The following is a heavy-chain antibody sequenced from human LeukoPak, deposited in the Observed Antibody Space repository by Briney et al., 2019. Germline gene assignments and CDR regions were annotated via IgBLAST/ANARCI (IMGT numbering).Heavy chain of an antibody. CDR2: ISPSGGDT. Sequence: ASVNVSCKPSGYTFTTYYLHWVRQAPGQGLEWMGVISPSGGDTTYAQRFQGRLTMTRDTSTSTVYMEVSSLRSDDTAVYYCARGGTAVTTNYFDYWGQGTLITVSS. V-gene: IGHV1-46*01. D-gene: IGHD1-1*01. CDR1: GYTFTTYY. CDR3: ARGGTAVTTNYFDY. J-gene: IGHJ4*02.